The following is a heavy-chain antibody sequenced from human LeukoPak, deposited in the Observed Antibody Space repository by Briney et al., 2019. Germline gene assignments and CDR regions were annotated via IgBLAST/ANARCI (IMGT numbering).Heavy chain of an antibody. D-gene: IGHD2-2*01. V-gene: IGHV1-24*01. CDR1: GYTFTCYG. J-gene: IGHJ5*02. CDR3: ATSASATAWFDP. Sequence: ASVKVSCKASGYTFTCYGISWVRQAPGKGLEWMGGFDPEDGETIYAQKFQGRVTMTEDTSTDTAYMELSSLRSEDTAVYYCATSASATAWFDPWGQGTLVTVSS. CDR2: FDPEDGET.